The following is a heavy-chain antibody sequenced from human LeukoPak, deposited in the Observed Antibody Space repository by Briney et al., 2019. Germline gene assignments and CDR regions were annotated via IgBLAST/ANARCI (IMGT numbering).Heavy chain of an antibody. D-gene: IGHD3-3*01. CDR1: GFTFSNYV. J-gene: IGHJ6*02. CDR3: AKDMRSGFYYYYYGMDV. V-gene: IGHV3-43*02. CDR2: ISGDGGST. Sequence: GGSLRLSCAASGFTFSNYVMNWVRQTPGKGLEWVSLISGDGGSTYYADSVKGRFTISRDNSKNSLYLQMNSLRTEDTALYYCAKDMRSGFYYYYYGMDVWGQGTTVTVSS.